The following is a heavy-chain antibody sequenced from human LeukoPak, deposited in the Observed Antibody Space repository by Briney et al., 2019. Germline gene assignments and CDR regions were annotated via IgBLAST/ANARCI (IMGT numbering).Heavy chain of an antibody. Sequence: GGALRLSCAASGFKFSDYYMSWLRQAPGKGLEWVSYISTSGSTIYYADSVKGRFTISRDNAKNSLYLQMNSLRAEDTAVYYCARDAVDYTPSRRFDPWGQGTLVTVSS. V-gene: IGHV3-11*01. CDR2: ISTSGSTI. CDR3: ARDAVDYTPSRRFDP. D-gene: IGHD4-11*01. J-gene: IGHJ5*02. CDR1: GFKFSDYY.